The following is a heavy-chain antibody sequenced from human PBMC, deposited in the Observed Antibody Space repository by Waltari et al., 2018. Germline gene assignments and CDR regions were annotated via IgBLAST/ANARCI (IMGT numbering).Heavy chain of an antibody. J-gene: IGHJ2*01. D-gene: IGHD4-17*01. CDR1: GGSISSSSYY. CDR2: IYYSGST. Sequence: QLQLQESGPGLVKPSETLSLTCTVSGGSISSSSYYWGWIHQPPGKGLEWIGSIYYSGSTYYNPSLKSRVTISVDTSKNQFSLKLSSVTAADTAVYYCARDADYYWYFDLRGRGTLVTVSS. CDR3: ARDADYYWYFDL. V-gene: IGHV4-39*07.